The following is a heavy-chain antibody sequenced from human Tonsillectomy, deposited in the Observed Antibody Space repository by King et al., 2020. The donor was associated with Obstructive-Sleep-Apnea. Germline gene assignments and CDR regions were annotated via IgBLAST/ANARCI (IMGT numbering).Heavy chain of an antibody. CDR3: ARDARDAFDY. V-gene: IGHV3-33*01. Sequence: VQLVESGGGVVQPGRSLRLSCAASGFTFSSYGMHWVRQAPGKGLEGVAVIWYDGINKYYADSVKGRFTISRDNSKNTLYLQMNSLRAEDTAVYYCARDARDAFDYWGQGTLVTVSS. CDR2: IWYDGINK. CDR1: GFTFSSYG. J-gene: IGHJ4*02.